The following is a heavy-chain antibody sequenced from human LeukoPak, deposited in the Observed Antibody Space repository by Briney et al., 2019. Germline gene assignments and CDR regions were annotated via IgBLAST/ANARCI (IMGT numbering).Heavy chain of an antibody. CDR2: IKQDGSEK. D-gene: IGHD6-19*01. CDR3: ARDLPPRIAVAGTVDY. J-gene: IGHJ4*02. Sequence: GGSLRLSCAASGFTFSSYWMSWVRQAPGKGLEWVANIKQDGSEKYYVDSVKGRFTISRDNAKNSLYLQMNSLRAEDTAVYYCARDLPPRIAVAGTVDYWGQGTLVTVSS. CDR1: GFTFSSYW. V-gene: IGHV3-7*01.